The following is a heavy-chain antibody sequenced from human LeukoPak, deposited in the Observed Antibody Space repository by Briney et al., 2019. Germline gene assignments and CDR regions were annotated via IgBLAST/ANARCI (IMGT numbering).Heavy chain of an antibody. CDR3: ARGAHCYDSSGYYTAEYFQH. CDR2: SIPIFGTA. J-gene: IGHJ1*01. D-gene: IGHD3-22*01. V-gene: IGHV1-69*13. CDR1: GGTFSSYA. Sequence: SVKVSCKASGGTFSSYAISWVRQAPGQGREWMGGSIPIFGTANYAQKFQGRVTITADESTSTAYMELSSLRSEDTAVYYCARGAHCYDSSGYYTAEYFQHWGQGTLVTVSS.